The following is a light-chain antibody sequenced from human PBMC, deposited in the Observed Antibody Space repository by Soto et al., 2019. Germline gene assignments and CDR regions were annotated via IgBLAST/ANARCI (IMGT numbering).Light chain of an antibody. Sequence: QSALTQVASVSASPGQSITISCTGTSSDVGGHNYVSWYQQHPGNAPKLMIYNVDYQPSGVSNRFSGSKSCNTASLTISGLQADDEAYYYCSSYADSSTVVFGGGTKLTVL. CDR2: NVD. CDR1: SSDVGGHNY. J-gene: IGLJ2*01. CDR3: SSYADSSTVV. V-gene: IGLV2-14*03.